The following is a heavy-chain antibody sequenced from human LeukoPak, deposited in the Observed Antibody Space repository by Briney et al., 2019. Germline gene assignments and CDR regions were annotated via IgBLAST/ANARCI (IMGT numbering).Heavy chain of an antibody. V-gene: IGHV3-7*05. D-gene: IGHD3-3*01. CDR1: GFTFSSYW. CDR2: IKQDGSEK. CDR3: ARDRLGEYYDFWSGYYPFDY. J-gene: IGHJ4*02. Sequence: GGSLRLSCAASGFTFSSYWMSWVRQAPGKGLEWVANIKQDGSEKYYVDSVKGRFTISRDNAKNSLYLQMNSLRAEDTAVHYCARDRLGEYYDFWSGYYPFDYWGQGTLVTVSS.